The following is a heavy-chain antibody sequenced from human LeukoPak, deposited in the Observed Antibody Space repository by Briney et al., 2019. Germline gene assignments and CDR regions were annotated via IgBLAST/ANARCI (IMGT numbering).Heavy chain of an antibody. Sequence: SQTLSLTCAISGDSVSSNSAAWNWIRQSPSRGLEWLGRTYYRSNWYNEYAISVKSRITFNPDTSKNQFSLQLNSVTPEDTAVYYCARHYAGRVAVAGTGFDYWGQGTLVTVSS. CDR2: TYYRSNWYN. J-gene: IGHJ4*02. CDR1: GDSVSSNSAA. D-gene: IGHD6-19*01. CDR3: ARHYAGRVAVAGTGFDY. V-gene: IGHV6-1*01.